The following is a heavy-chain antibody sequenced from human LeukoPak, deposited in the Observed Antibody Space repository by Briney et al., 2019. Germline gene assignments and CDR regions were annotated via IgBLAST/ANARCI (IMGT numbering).Heavy chain of an antibody. CDR2: INHSGST. CDR1: GGSFSGYY. D-gene: IGHD6-13*01. Sequence: SETLSLTCALYGGSFSGYYWSWIRQPPGKGLEWIGEINHSGSTNYNPSLKSRVTISVDTSKNQFSLKLSSVTAADTAVYYCARGNSSSLGYCGQGTLVTVSS. CDR3: ARGNSSSLGY. V-gene: IGHV4-34*01. J-gene: IGHJ4*02.